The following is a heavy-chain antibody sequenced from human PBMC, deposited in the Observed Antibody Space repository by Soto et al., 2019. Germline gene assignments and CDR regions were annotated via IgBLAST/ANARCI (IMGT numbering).Heavy chain of an antibody. V-gene: IGHV4-31*03. CDR2: IYYNGNP. J-gene: IGHJ4*02. D-gene: IGHD3-3*02. CDR3: TRGQDMYKLGF. Sequence: KTSETLSLTCSVSGVSISSHDHYWSWIRQYPGKALEWIGSIYYNGNPYDNPSLKSRVTISVDTSKNQFSLKLTSVTAADTAVYYCTRGQDMYKLGFWGQGTLVTVS. CDR1: GVSISSHDHY.